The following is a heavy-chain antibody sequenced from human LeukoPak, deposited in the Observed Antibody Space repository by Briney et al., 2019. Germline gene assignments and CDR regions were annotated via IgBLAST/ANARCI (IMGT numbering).Heavy chain of an antibody. J-gene: IGHJ4*02. CDR2: INAGNGNT. D-gene: IGHD4-17*01. CDR1: GYTFTSYA. CDR3: ARAPDYGDYEGVIDY. V-gene: IGHV1-3*01. Sequence: AASVKVSCKASGYTFTSYAMHWVRQATGQRLEWMGWINAGNGNTKYSQKFQGRVTITRDTSASTAYMELSSLRSEDTAVYYCARAPDYGDYEGVIDYWGQGTLVTVSS.